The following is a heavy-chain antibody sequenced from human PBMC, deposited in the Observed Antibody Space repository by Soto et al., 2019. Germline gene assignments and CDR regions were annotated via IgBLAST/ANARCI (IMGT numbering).Heavy chain of an antibody. CDR2: IIPIFGTA. Sequence: QVQLVQSGAEVKKPGSSVKVSCKASGGTFSSYAISWVRQAPGQGLEWMGGIIPIFGTANYAQKFQGRVTITTDESASTAYMELSSLRSEDTAVYYCAAGAVAGRYYYYGMDVWGQGTTVTVSS. V-gene: IGHV1-69*01. CDR1: GGTFSSYA. D-gene: IGHD6-19*01. J-gene: IGHJ6*02. CDR3: AAGAVAGRYYYYGMDV.